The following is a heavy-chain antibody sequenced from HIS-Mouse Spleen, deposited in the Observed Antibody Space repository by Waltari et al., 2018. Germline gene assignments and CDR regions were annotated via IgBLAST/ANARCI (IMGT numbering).Heavy chain of an antibody. CDR1: GYSISSGYY. CDR3: ARVEYSSGWYDY. CDR2: IYHSGST. V-gene: IGHV4-38-2*02. Sequence: QVQLQESGPGLVKPSETLSLTCTVSGYSISSGYYWGWIRQTPGKGLEWIGSIYHSGSTYYNPSLKSRVTISVDTSKNQFSLKLSSVTAADTAVYYCARVEYSSGWYDYWGQGTLVTVSS. D-gene: IGHD6-19*01. J-gene: IGHJ4*02.